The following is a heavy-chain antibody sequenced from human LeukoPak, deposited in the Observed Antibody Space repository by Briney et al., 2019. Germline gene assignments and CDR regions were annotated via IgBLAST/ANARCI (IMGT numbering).Heavy chain of an antibody. J-gene: IGHJ4*02. CDR3: ARVFSTYYFDY. CDR1: GFTFSNYA. CDR2: IGSSGATQ. Sequence: PGGSLRLSCAASGFTFSNYAMRWVRQAPGKGLQWVSAIGSSGATQHYADAVKSRFTISRDNSKNTVYLQMNSLRGEDTAVYYCARVFSTYYFDYWGQGTLVTVSS. V-gene: IGHV3-23*01. D-gene: IGHD3-3*02.